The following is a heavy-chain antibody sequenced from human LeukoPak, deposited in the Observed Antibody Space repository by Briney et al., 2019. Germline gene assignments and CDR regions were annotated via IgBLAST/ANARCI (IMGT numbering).Heavy chain of an antibody. Sequence: PSETLSLTCTVSGGSISNYYWSWIRQPPGKGLEWIGYIYYSGTTNYNPSLKSRVTISVDTSKNQFSLKLDSVTAADTAVYYCARGVYIAAAQYGYWGQGTLVTVSS. D-gene: IGHD6-13*01. CDR2: IYYSGTT. CDR3: ARGVYIAAAQYGY. V-gene: IGHV4-59*01. J-gene: IGHJ4*02. CDR1: GGSISNYY.